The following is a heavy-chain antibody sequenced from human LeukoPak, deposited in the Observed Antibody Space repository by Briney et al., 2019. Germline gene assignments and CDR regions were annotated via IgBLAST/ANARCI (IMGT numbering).Heavy chain of an antibody. CDR1: GYIFSNYG. Sequence: ASVKVSCKASGYIFSNYGISWVRQAPGQGLEWMGWISVYNGNTVYAQNLRDRVTMTTDTSTSTGYMELRSLRSDDTAVYYCASVRESGDAFDIWGQGTMVTVSS. J-gene: IGHJ3*02. CDR2: ISVYNGNT. CDR3: ASVRESGDAFDI. V-gene: IGHV1-18*01. D-gene: IGHD3-3*01.